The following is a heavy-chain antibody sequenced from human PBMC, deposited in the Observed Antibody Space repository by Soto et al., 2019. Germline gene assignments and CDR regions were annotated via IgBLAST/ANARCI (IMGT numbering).Heavy chain of an antibody. D-gene: IGHD3-22*01. CDR1: GGTFSSYA. J-gene: IGHJ5*02. Sequence: ASVKVSCKASGGTFSSYAISWVRQAPGQGLEWMGGIIPTFGTANYAQKFQGRVTITADESTSTAYMELSSLRSEDTAVYYRARVPLTYYYDSSGYWWFDPWGQGTLVTVS. CDR2: IIPTFGTA. V-gene: IGHV1-69*13. CDR3: ARVPLTYYYDSSGYWWFDP.